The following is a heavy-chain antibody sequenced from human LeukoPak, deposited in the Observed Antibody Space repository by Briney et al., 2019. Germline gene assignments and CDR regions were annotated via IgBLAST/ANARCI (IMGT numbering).Heavy chain of an antibody. V-gene: IGHV4-34*01. D-gene: IGHD3-10*01. J-gene: IGHJ5*02. CDR3: ARDGNYYGSGSYGWFDP. Sequence: SSETLSLTCAVYGGSFSGYYWSWIRQPPGKGLEWIGEINHSGSTNYNPSLKSRVTISVDTSKNQFSLKLSSVTAADTAVYYCARDGNYYGSGSYGWFDPWGQGTLVTVSS. CDR1: GGSFSGYY. CDR2: INHSGST.